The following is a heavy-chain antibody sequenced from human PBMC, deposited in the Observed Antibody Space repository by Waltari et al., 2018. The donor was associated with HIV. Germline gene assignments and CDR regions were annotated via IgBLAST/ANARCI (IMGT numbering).Heavy chain of an antibody. CDR1: GFPFSSSG. CDR2: ISGSSSTI. Sequence: EVQLVESGGGLVQPGGSLRLSCAASGFPFSSSGINWVRQAPGKVRECVSYISGSSSTIFYADSVKGRFTISRDNAKNSLYLQMNSLRAEDTAVYYCTRVDYYGMDVWGQGTTVTVSS. CDR3: TRVDYYGMDV. V-gene: IGHV3-48*01. J-gene: IGHJ6*02.